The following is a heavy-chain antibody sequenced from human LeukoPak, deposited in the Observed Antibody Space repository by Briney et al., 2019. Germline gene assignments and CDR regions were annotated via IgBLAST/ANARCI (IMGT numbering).Heavy chain of an antibody. V-gene: IGHV3-21*01. CDR1: GGSISSSS. Sequence: ETLSLTCTVSGGSISSSSYYWGWIRQPPGKGLEWVSSISSSSSYIYYADSVKGRFTISRDNAKNSLYLQMNSLRAEDTAVYYCARVTGPASYYYYGMDVWGQGTTVTVSS. J-gene: IGHJ6*02. CDR2: ISSSSSYI. CDR3: ARVTGPASYYYYGMDV.